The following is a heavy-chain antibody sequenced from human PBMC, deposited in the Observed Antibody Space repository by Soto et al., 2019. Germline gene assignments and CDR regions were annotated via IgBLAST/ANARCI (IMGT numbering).Heavy chain of an antibody. CDR2: INAGNGNT. D-gene: IGHD3-10*01. V-gene: IGHV1-3*01. CDR3: AKNHAGPAVYFDY. Sequence: ASVNVSCKASGYTFTSYAMHWVRQAPGQRLEWMGWINAGNGNTKYSQKFQGRVTITRDTSASTAYVELSSLRSEDTAVYYCAKNHAGPAVYFDYWGQGTLVTVSS. CDR1: GYTFTSYA. J-gene: IGHJ4*02.